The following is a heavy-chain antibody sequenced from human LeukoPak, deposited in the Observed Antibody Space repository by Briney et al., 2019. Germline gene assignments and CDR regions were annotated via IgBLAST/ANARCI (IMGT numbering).Heavy chain of an antibody. J-gene: IGHJ6*03. CDR3: ARADGSSSSVGYYYYYMDV. Sequence: ASVKVSCKAFGYTFTSNYMHWVRQAPGQGPEWMGVISPSGGSTTYAQKSQGRVTMTRDMSTSTVYMELSSLRSEDTAVYYCARADGSSSSVGYYYYYMDVWGKGTTVTVSS. CDR1: GYTFTSNY. D-gene: IGHD6-6*01. V-gene: IGHV1-46*01. CDR2: ISPSGGST.